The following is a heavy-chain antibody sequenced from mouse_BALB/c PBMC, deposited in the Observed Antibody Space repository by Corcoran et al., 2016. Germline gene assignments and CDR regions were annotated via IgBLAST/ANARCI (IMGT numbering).Heavy chain of an antibody. V-gene: IGHV14-3*02. D-gene: IGHD4-1*01. CDR3: ANWDWYFDV. CDR1: GFNIKDTY. CDR2: IYPANGNT. Sequence: EVQLQQSGAELVKPGASVKLSCTASGFNIKDTYMHWVKQRPEQGLEWIVRIYPANGNTKYDPKFQGKATITADTSSNTAYLQVSSLTSEDTAVYYCANWDWYFDVWGAGTTVTVSS. J-gene: IGHJ1*01.